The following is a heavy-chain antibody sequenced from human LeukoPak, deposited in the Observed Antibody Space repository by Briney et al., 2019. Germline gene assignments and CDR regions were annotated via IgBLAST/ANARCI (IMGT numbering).Heavy chain of an antibody. D-gene: IGHD3-22*01. J-gene: IGHJ4*02. CDR1: GYSISSGYY. CDR3: ARLPSLDYYDSSGEDY. V-gene: IGHV4-61*01. CDR2: IYYSGST. Sequence: SETLSLTCTVSGYSISSGYYWGWIRQPPGKGLEWIGYIYYSGSTNYNPSLKSRVTISVDTSKNQFSLKLSSVTAADTAVYYCARLPSLDYYDSSGEDYWGQGTLVTVSS.